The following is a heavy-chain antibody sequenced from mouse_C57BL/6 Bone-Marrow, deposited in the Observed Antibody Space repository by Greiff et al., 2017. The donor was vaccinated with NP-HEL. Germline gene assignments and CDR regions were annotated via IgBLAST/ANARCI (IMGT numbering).Heavy chain of an antibody. CDR3: ARVHYYGSSPYYFDY. V-gene: IGHV1-69*01. CDR1: GYTFTSYW. D-gene: IGHD1-1*01. Sequence: QVQLQQPGAELVMPGASVKLSCKASGYTFTSYWMHWVKQRPGQGLEWIGEIDPSDSYTNYNQKFKGKSTLTVDKSSSTAYMQLSSLTSEDSAGYYCARVHYYGSSPYYFDYWGQGTTLTVSS. CDR2: IDPSDSYT. J-gene: IGHJ2*01.